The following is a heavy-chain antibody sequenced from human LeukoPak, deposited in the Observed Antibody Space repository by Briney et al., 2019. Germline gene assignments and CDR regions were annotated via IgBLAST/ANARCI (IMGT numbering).Heavy chain of an antibody. J-gene: IGHJ4*02. Sequence: PAETLSLTCAVSGGSISRNNWWSWVRQPPGKGLEWIGEIYHSGSTNYNPSLKTRVTMSVDKSKNQISLRLTSVTAADTAVYYCASLYYYGSGNPEYWGQGILVAVSS. CDR2: IYHSGST. CDR1: GGSISRNNW. D-gene: IGHD3-10*01. V-gene: IGHV4-4*02. CDR3: ASLYYYGSGNPEY.